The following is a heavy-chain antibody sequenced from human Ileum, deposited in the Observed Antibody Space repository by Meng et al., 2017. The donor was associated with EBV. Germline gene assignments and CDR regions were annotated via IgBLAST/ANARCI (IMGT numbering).Heavy chain of an antibody. V-gene: IGHV3-30*04. D-gene: IGHD1-14*01. J-gene: IGHJ4*02. CDR3: ARERRGFYAEH. Sequence: VRLVESGGGVVQPGRSLRLSCAASGYSFSDDAMHWVRQAPGKGLEWVAVISYDGNTKYYAESVEGRFSISRDNSDNTMSLQMNILGPDDTGMYYCARERRGFYAEHWGQGALVTVSS. CDR1: GYSFSDDA. CDR2: ISYDGNTK.